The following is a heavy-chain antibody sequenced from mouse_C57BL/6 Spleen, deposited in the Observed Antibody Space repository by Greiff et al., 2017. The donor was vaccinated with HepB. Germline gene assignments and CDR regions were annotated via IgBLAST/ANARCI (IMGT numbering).Heavy chain of an antibody. CDR3: ARDYYGSAMDY. J-gene: IGHJ4*01. V-gene: IGHV7-1*01. Sequence: EVKLQESGGGLVQSGRSLRLSCATSGFTFSDFYMEWVRQAPGKGLEWIAASRNKANDYTTEYSASVKGRFIVSRDTSQSILYLQMNALRAEDTAIYYCARDYYGSAMDYWGQGTSVTVSS. CDR1: GFTFSDFY. D-gene: IGHD1-1*01. CDR2: SRNKANDYTT.